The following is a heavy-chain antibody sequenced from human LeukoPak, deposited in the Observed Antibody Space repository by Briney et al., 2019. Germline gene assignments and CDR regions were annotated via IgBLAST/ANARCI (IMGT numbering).Heavy chain of an antibody. J-gene: IGHJ6*03. V-gene: IGHV4-39*01. CDR1: GGSISTSAFY. CDR2: IYDSGNE. D-gene: IGHD2/OR15-2a*01. Sequence: SETLSLTCTVSGGSISTSAFYWGWIRQPPGKGLEWIGSIYDSGNEFYNPSLKSRVTISADTSKNQFSLKLNSVAAADTAMYYCARQISDYYYYYMDVWGEGITVTVSS. CDR3: ARQISDYYYYYMDV.